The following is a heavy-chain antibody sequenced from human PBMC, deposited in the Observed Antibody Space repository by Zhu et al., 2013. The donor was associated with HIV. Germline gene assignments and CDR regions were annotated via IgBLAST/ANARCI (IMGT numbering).Heavy chain of an antibody. Sequence: VQLVQSGAEVKKPGASVKVSCKASGFTFTGYAFNWVRQAPGQGLEWMGWITTYKGNTKYAQKLQGRVTMTIDTSTSTAYMELRSLRSDDAAIYYCARERDSSGYFPSYYYPMDVWGQGTTITVSS. J-gene: IGHJ6*02. CDR2: ITTYKGNT. CDR1: GFTFTGYA. CDR3: ARERDSSGYFPSYYYPMDV. V-gene: IGHV1-18*01. D-gene: IGHD3-22*01.